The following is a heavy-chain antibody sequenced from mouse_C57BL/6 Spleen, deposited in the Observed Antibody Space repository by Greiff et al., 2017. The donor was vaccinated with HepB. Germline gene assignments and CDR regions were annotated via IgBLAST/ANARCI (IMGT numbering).Heavy chain of an antibody. CDR1: GFTFSDYY. CDR2: ISNGGGST. CDR3: ARSGYYRYFDV. Sequence: EVKLVESGGGLVQPGGSLKLSCAASGFTFSDYYMYWVRQTPEKRLEWVAYISNGGGSTYYPDTVKGRFTISRDNAKNTLYLQMSRLKSEDTAMYYCARSGYYRYFDVWGTGTTVTVSS. V-gene: IGHV5-12*01. J-gene: IGHJ1*03. D-gene: IGHD1-3*01.